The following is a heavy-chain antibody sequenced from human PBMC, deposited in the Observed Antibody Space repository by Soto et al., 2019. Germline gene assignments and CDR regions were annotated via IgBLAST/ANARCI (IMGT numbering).Heavy chain of an antibody. Sequence: EVQLLESGGGLVQPGGSLRLSCAASGFTFSSYAMSWVRQAPGKGLEWVSAISGSGGSTYYADSVKGRFTISRDNSKNTLYLQMNRLRAEDTAVYYCAKGRGRAALRVNDFDYWGQGTLVTVSS. V-gene: IGHV3-23*01. CDR2: ISGSGGST. CDR3: AKGRGRAALRVNDFDY. D-gene: IGHD6-6*01. CDR1: GFTFSSYA. J-gene: IGHJ4*02.